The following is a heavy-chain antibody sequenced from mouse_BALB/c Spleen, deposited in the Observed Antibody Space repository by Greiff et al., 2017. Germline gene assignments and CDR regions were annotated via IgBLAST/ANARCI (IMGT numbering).Heavy chain of an antibody. CDR3: ARVGDYGRDFDY. V-gene: IGHV1-66*01. CDR1: GYSFTSYY. Sequence: QVQLQQSGPELVKPGASVKISCKASGYSFTSYYIHWVKQRPGQGLEWIGWIFPGSGNTKYNEKYKGKATLTADTSSSTAYMQLSSLTSEDSAVYFCARVGDYGRDFDYWGQGTTLTVSS. D-gene: IGHD2-13*01. J-gene: IGHJ2*01. CDR2: IFPGSGNT.